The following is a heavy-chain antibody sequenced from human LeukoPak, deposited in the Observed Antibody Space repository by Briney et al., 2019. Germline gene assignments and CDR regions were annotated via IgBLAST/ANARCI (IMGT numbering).Heavy chain of an antibody. D-gene: IGHD4-11*01. CDR3: ARHYDSTRTTVFDY. J-gene: IGHJ4*02. CDR2: VHYSGST. Sequence: PSETLSLTCTVSGGSISPYYWTWSRQPPGKGLEWIGYVHYSGSTKYNPSLKSRVTISLDTSKNQFSLRLSSVSAADTAVDYCARHYDSTRTTVFDYWGQGTLVTVSS. CDR1: GGSISPYY. V-gene: IGHV4-59*08.